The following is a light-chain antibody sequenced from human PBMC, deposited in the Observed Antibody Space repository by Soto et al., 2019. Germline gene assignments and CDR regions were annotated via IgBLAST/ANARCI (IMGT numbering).Light chain of an antibody. CDR1: QSVSSSY. V-gene: IGKV3-20*01. CDR3: HQYDSSPIT. Sequence: EIVLTQSPGTLSLSPGERATLSCRASQSVSSSYLAWYQQKPGQAPRLLIYGASSRATGIPDRFSGSGSGTDFTLTISRLEPEDFAVFHCHQYDSSPITFGQGTRLEIK. CDR2: GAS. J-gene: IGKJ5*01.